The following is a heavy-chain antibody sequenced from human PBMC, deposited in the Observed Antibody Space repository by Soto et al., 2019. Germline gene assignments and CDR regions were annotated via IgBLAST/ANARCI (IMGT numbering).Heavy chain of an antibody. CDR3: SRYDSSGEAMVDH. D-gene: IGHD3-22*01. Sequence: IRQPPGKGLEWLGFIRSKAYGETTEYAASVKGRFTISRDDSKSIAYLQMNSLKSEETAVYYCSRYDSSGEAMVDHWGQG. CDR2: IRSKAYGETT. V-gene: IGHV3-49*02. J-gene: IGHJ4*02.